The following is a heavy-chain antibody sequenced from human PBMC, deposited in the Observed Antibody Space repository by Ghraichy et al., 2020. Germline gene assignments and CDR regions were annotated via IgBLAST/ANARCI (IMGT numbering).Heavy chain of an antibody. CDR2: INHSGST. D-gene: IGHD2-2*01. J-gene: IGHJ5*02. CDR1: GGSFSGYY. CDR3: ASEERDCSSTSCYRRWFDP. Sequence: SETLSLTCAVYGGSFSGYYWSWIRQPPGKGLEWIGEINHSGSTNYNPSLKSRVTISVDTSKNQFSLKLSSVTAADTAVYYCASEERDCSSTSCYRRWFDPWGQGTLVTVSS. V-gene: IGHV4-34*01.